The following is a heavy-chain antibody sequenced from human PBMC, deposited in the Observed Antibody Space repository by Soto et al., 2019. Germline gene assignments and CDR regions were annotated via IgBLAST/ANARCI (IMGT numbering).Heavy chain of an antibody. CDR3: ARGLLLGSGELSRRGDYYYYMDV. D-gene: IGHD3-10*01. V-gene: IGHV4-34*04. CDR2: INDSGST. CDR1: GGSFSGYY. J-gene: IGHJ6*03. Sequence: QVQLQQWGAGLLKPSETLSLTCAVYGGSFSGYYWSWIRQTPGKGLEWIGEINDSGSTNNNPSLKKRGTILAGTPTNQFPLQLSSVTAADTAVYYYARGLLLGSGELSRRGDYYYYMDVWGKGTTVTVSS.